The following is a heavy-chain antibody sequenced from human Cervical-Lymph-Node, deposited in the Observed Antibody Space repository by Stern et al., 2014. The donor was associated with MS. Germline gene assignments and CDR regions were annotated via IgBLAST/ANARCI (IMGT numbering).Heavy chain of an antibody. Sequence: VQLVESGPGLVKPSETLSVTCTVSGGSISSYFWSWIRQPPGKGLAWIGYIFPGGTPAYTPPPKSRPPISVDPPKTQTPLKLISVTAADTAVYHCARHESAYSSPYLDYWGRGTLVTVS. CDR1: GGSISSYF. J-gene: IGHJ4*02. D-gene: IGHD3-22*01. CDR2: IFPGGTP. V-gene: IGHV4-59*08. CDR3: ARHESAYSSPYLDY.